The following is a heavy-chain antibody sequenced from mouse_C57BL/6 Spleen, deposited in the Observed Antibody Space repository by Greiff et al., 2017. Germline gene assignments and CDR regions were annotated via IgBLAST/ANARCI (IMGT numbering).Heavy chain of an antibody. CDR3: ARWGFYYGSSYEDY. CDR1: GYTFTSYW. Sequence: QVHVKQSGAELVKPGASVKMSCKASGYTFTSYWITWVKQRPGQGLEWIGDIYPGSGSTNYNEKFKSKATLTVDTSSSTAYMQLSSLTSEDSAVYYCARWGFYYGSSYEDYWGQGTTLTVSS. D-gene: IGHD1-1*01. J-gene: IGHJ2*01. V-gene: IGHV1-55*01. CDR2: IYPGSGST.